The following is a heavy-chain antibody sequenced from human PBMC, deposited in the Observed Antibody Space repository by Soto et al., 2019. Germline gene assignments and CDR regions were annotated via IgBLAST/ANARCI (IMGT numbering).Heavy chain of an antibody. J-gene: IGHJ4*02. Sequence: QITLKESGPPLVKPTQTLTLTCTFSGFSLSTAGVGVGWIRQPPGKALEWLALIYWDDDKRYSPSLRTRLTITKDTFKKQVVLTMTNMDPVDTATYYCAHRLVTSDFDYWGQGTLVTVSS. V-gene: IGHV2-5*02. CDR3: AHRLVTSDFDY. CDR2: IYWDDDK. CDR1: GFSLSTAGVG. D-gene: IGHD5-18*01.